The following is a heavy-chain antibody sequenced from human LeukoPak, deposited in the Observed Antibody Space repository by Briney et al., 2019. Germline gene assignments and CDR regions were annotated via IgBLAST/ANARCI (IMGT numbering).Heavy chain of an antibody. J-gene: IGHJ4*02. D-gene: IGHD3-3*01. CDR3: AKGDNDFWSGSGY. CDR2: ISGSGGST. Sequence: GSVKVSCKASGYTFTSYGLSWVRQAPGKGLEWVSAISGSGGSTYYADSVKGRFTISRDNSKNTLYLQMNSLRAEDTAVYYCAKGDNDFWSGSGYWGQGTLVTVSS. CDR1: GYTFTSYG. V-gene: IGHV3-23*01.